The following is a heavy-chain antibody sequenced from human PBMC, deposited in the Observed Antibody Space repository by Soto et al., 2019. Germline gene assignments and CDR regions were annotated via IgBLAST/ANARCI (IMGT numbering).Heavy chain of an antibody. J-gene: IGHJ5*02. Sequence: VGSLRLSCAASGFTFSSYGMHWVRQAPGKGLEWVAVISYDGSNKYYADSVKGRFTISRDNSKNTLYLQMNSLRAEDTAVYYCAKDLVVRDRYRSNWFDPWGQGTLVTVSS. D-gene: IGHD2-15*01. CDR2: ISYDGSNK. CDR1: GFTFSSYG. V-gene: IGHV3-30*18. CDR3: AKDLVVRDRYRSNWFDP.